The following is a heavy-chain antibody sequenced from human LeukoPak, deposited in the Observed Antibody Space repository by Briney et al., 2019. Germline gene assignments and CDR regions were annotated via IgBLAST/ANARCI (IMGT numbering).Heavy chain of an antibody. CDR3: AKTHTAGYYDFWSGYYPFDY. CDR1: GFTFSSYA. Sequence: GGSLRLSCAASGFTFSSYAMSWVRQAPGKGLEWVSAISGSGGSTYDADSVKGRFTISRDNSKNTLYLQMNSLRAEDTAVYYCAKTHTAGYYDFWSGYYPFDYWGQGTLVTVSS. V-gene: IGHV3-23*01. J-gene: IGHJ4*02. D-gene: IGHD3-3*01. CDR2: ISGSGGST.